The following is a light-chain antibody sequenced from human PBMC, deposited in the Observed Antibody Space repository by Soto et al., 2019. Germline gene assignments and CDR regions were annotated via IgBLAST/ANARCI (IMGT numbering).Light chain of an antibody. CDR3: ETWDSNTVV. CDR2: LERSGSY. V-gene: IGLV4-60*03. CDR1: SGHSTYI. Sequence: QLVLTHSSSASASLGSSVKLTCTLSSGHSTYIIAWHQQQPGKAPRSLMKLERSGSYNKGSGVPDRFSGSSSGADRYLTISNLQSEDEADYYCETWDSNTVVFGGGTKLTVL. J-gene: IGLJ2*01.